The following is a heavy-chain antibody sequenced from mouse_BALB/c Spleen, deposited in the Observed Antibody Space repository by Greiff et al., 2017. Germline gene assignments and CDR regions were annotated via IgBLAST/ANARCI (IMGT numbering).Heavy chain of an antibody. V-gene: IGHV14-3*02. CDR2: IDPANGNT. D-gene: IGHD1-1*01. CDR3: DPYYYGSSPYAMDY. Sequence: VQLQQSGAELVKPGASVKLSCTASGFNIKDTYMHWVKQRPEQGLEWIGRIDPANGNTKYDPKFQGKATITADTSSNTAYLQLSSLTSEDTAVYYCDPYYYGSSPYAMDYWGQGTSVTVSS. J-gene: IGHJ4*01. CDR1: GFNIKDTY.